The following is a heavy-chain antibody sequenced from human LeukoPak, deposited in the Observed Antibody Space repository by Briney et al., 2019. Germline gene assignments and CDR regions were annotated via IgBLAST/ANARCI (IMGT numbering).Heavy chain of an antibody. CDR2: IYYSGST. J-gene: IGHJ6*02. CDR1: GGSISSGGYY. V-gene: IGHV4-31*03. CDR3: ARDRSAYYYYYGMDV. Sequence: PSQTLSLTCTVSGGSISSGGYYWSWIRQHPGKGLEWIGYIYYSGSTNYNPSLKSRVTISVDTSKNQFSLKLSSVTAADTAVYYCARDRSAYYYYYGMDVWGQGTTVTVSS.